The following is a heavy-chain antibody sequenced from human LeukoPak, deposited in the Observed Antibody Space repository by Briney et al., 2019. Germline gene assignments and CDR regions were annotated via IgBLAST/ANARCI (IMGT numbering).Heavy chain of an antibody. J-gene: IGHJ3*02. V-gene: IGHV4-4*02. CDR3: ARGRLLWFGELFNDAFDI. CDR2: IYHSGST. D-gene: IGHD3-10*01. CDR1: GGSISSSNW. Sequence: SGTLSLTCAVSGGSISSSNWWSWVRQPPGKGLEWIGEIYHSGSTNYNPSLKSRVTISVDKSKNQFSLKLSSVTAADTAVYYCARGRLLWFGELFNDAFDIWGQGTMVTVSS.